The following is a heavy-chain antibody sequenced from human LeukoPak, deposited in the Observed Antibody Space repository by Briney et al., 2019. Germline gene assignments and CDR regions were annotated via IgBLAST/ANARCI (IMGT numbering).Heavy chain of an antibody. CDR2: IYYSGST. D-gene: IGHD3-10*01. J-gene: IGHJ6*03. CDR1: GGSISSYY. V-gene: IGHV4-59*01. Sequence: PSETLSLTCTVSGGSISSYYWSWIRQPPGKGLEWIGYIYYSGSTNYNPSLKSRVTISVDTSKNQFSLKLSSVTAADTAVYYCARITMVRGVITHYYYYYMDVWGKGTTVTISS. CDR3: ARITMVRGVITHYYYYYMDV.